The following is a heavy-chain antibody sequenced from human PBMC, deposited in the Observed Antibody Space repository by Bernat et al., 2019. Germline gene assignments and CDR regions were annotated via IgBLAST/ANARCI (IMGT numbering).Heavy chain of an antibody. CDR1: GFTVSSNY. J-gene: IGHJ4*02. Sequence: EVQLVESGGGLIQPGGSLRLSCAASGFTVSSNYLTWVRQAPGKGLEWVSLIYSDDSTYYADSVKGRFTISRDNSKNTLYLQMNSLRAEDTAVYYCARAVRCSGGSCYYVFDYWGQGTLVTVSS. V-gene: IGHV3-53*01. CDR2: IYSDDST. CDR3: ARAVRCSGGSCYYVFDY. D-gene: IGHD2-15*01.